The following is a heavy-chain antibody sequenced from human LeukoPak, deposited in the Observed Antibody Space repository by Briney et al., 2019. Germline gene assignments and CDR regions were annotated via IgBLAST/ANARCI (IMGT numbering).Heavy chain of an antibody. V-gene: IGHV3-30*04. Sequence: GGSLRLSCAASGFXFSNYAIHWVRQAPGKGLEWVALISYDGSVEKNAASVKGRFTISRDNSKNTLYLQMNSLRTEDTAVYYCARALGSSWDSSLDSWGQGTLVPVSS. CDR3: ARALGSSWDSSLDS. CDR2: ISYDGSVE. J-gene: IGHJ4*02. D-gene: IGHD6-13*01. CDR1: GFXFSNYA.